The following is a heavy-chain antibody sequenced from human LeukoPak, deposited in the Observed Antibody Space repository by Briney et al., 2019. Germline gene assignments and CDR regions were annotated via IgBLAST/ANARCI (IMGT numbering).Heavy chain of an antibody. V-gene: IGHV4-61*02. J-gene: IGHJ6*03. D-gene: IGHD4-17*01. CDR1: GGSISSGSYY. CDR3: ARTMTTVTSGYYYYYMDV. CDR2: ISTSGIT. Sequence: SETLSLTCTVSGGSISSGSYYWSWIRQPAGKGLEWIGRISTSGITNYNPSLKSRVTMSVDTSKNQFSLKLSSVTAADTAVYYCARTMTTVTSGYYYYYMDVWGKGTTVTVSS.